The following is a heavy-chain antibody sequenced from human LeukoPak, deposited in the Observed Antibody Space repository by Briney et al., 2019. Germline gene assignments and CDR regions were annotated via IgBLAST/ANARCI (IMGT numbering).Heavy chain of an antibody. J-gene: IGHJ4*02. V-gene: IGHV1-46*01. CDR1: GYTLTELS. Sequence: GASVKVSCKVSGYTLTELSMHWVRQAPGQGLEWMGIINPSGGSTSYAQKFQGRVTMTRDMSTSTVYMELSSLRSEDTAVYYCARDHIVATISFDYWGQGTLVTVSS. CDR3: ARDHIVATISFDY. CDR2: INPSGGST. D-gene: IGHD5-12*01.